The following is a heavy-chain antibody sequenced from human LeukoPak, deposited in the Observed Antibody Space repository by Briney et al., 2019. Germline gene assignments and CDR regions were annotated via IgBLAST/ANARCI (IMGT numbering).Heavy chain of an antibody. D-gene: IGHD3-22*01. CDR1: GCTFTSYA. J-gene: IGHJ4*02. Sequence: ASVKVSCKASGCTFTSYAMNWVRQAPGQGLEWMGWINTNTGNPTYAQGFTGRFVFSLDTSVSTAYLQISSLKAEDTAVYFCARPYYYDSSNYAAGFDYWGQGTLVTVSS. CDR2: INTNTGNP. CDR3: ARPYYYDSSNYAAGFDY. V-gene: IGHV7-4-1*02.